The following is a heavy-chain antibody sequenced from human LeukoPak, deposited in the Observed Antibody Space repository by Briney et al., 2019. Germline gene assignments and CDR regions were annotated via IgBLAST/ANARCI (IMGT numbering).Heavy chain of an antibody. V-gene: IGHV1-2*02. D-gene: IGHD6-19*01. Sequence: ASVKVSCKASGYTFTGYYMHWVRQAPGQGLEWMGWINPNSGGTNYAQKLQGRVTMTTDTSTSTAYMELRSLRSDDTAVYYCARASIAVAEDFDYWGQGTLVTVSS. J-gene: IGHJ4*02. CDR2: INPNSGGT. CDR3: ARASIAVAEDFDY. CDR1: GYTFTGYY.